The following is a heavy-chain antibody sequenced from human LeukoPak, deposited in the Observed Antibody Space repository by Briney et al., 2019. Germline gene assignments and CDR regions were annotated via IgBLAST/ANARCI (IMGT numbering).Heavy chain of an antibody. J-gene: IGHJ4*02. CDR1: GFTFSSYW. Sequence: GGSLRLSCAASGFTFSSYWMSWVRQAPGKGLEWVANIKQDGSEKYYVDSVKGRFTISRDNAKNSLYLQMNSLRVEDTATYYCAKVAHYYYGSESYYFFEHWGQGTPVTASS. CDR2: IKQDGSEK. V-gene: IGHV3-7*01. CDR3: AKVAHYYYGSESYYFFEH. D-gene: IGHD3-10*01.